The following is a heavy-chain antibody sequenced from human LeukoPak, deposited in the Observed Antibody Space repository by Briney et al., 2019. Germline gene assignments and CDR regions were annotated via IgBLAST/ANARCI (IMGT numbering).Heavy chain of an antibody. CDR3: ARDLIWGPDAFDI. J-gene: IGHJ3*02. V-gene: IGHV7-4-1*02. Sequence: ASVKVSCKASGGRFSSYAISWVRQAPGQGLEWMGWINTNTGNPTYAQGFTGRFVFSLDTSVSTAYLQISSLKAEDTAVYYCARDLIWGPDAFDIWGQGTMVTVSS. CDR1: GGRFSSYA. D-gene: IGHD7-27*01. CDR2: INTNTGNP.